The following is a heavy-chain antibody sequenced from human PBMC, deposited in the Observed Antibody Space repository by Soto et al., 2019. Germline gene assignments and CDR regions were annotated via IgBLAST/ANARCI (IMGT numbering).Heavy chain of an antibody. CDR3: ARLPSLGYCSGGSCYSSGY. CDR1: GFTFSDHY. CDR2: TRNKANSYTT. J-gene: IGHJ4*02. D-gene: IGHD2-15*01. V-gene: IGHV3-72*01. Sequence: GGSLRLSCAASGFTFSDHYMDWVRQAPGKGLEWVGRTRNKANSYTTEYAASVKGRFTISRDDSKNSLYLQMNSLKTEDTAVYYCARLPSLGYCSGGSCYSSGYWGQGTLVTVSS.